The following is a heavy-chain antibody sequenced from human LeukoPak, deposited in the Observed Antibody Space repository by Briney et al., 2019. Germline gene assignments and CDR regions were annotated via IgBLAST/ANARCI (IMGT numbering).Heavy chain of an antibody. CDR3: ARDLLRFGELWENWFDP. Sequence: PGGSLRFSCAASGFTFDDYGMNWVRQAPGKGLEWVSGITWSGGSTGYTDSVKGRFTISRDNAKNSLYLQMNSLRAEDTALYYCARDLLRFGELWENWFDPWGQGTLVTVSS. CDR2: ITWSGGST. CDR1: GFTFDDYG. V-gene: IGHV3-20*04. D-gene: IGHD3-10*01. J-gene: IGHJ5*02.